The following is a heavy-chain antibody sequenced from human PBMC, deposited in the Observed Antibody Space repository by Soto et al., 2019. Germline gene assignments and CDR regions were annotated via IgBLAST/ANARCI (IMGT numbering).Heavy chain of an antibody. Sequence: QVQLVQSGAEVKKPGASVKVSCKASGYTFTSYGISWVRQAPGQGLEWMGWISAYNGNTNYAQKLQGRVTMTTDTTTSTAYMELRSLRSDDTAVYYCVRGGMGVQWLVGGEYYFDYWGQGTLVTVSS. CDR2: ISAYNGNT. D-gene: IGHD6-19*01. CDR1: GYTFTSYG. CDR3: VRGGMGVQWLVGGEYYFDY. V-gene: IGHV1-18*01. J-gene: IGHJ4*02.